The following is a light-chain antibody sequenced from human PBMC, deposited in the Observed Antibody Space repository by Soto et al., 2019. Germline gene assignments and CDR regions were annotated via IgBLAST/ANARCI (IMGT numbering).Light chain of an antibody. V-gene: IGKV1-39*01. J-gene: IGKJ1*01. CDR2: AAS. CDR3: RQSYSTPPWT. CDR1: QSISSY. Sequence: DIQMTQSPSSLSASVGDRVTITCRASQSISSYLNWYQQKPGKAPKLLIYAASSLQSGIPSRFCGSGSGTDFTLTISSLQPEDFATYYCRQSYSTPPWTFGQGTKVDIK.